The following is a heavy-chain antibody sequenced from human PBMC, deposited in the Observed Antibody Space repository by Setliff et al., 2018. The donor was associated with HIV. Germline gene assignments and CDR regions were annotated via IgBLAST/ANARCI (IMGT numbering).Heavy chain of an antibody. D-gene: IGHD3-16*01. J-gene: IGHJ6*02. CDR2: IWFDGTNT. Sequence: GWSLRLSCAASGFTFRSYGMHWVRQAPGKGLEWVAVIWFDGTNTYYADSVKGRFIISRDNSKNTLYLQMNGLRAEDTAVYYCAKEGSYDYVWRYYYAMDVWGQGTTVTVSS. CDR3: AKEGSYDYVWRYYYAMDV. CDR1: GFTFRSYG. V-gene: IGHV3-33*06.